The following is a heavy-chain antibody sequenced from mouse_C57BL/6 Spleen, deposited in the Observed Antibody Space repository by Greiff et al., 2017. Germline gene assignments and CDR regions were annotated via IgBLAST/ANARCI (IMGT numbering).Heavy chain of an antibody. CDR1: GFNIKDYY. Sequence: EVQLQQSGAELVRPGASVKLSCTASGFNIKDYYMHWVKQRPEQGLEWIGRIDPADGDTEYAPKFQGKATMTADTSSTTSYLQLSSLTSEDTAVYYCTTRYYGSFYAMDYWGQGTSVTVSS. J-gene: IGHJ4*01. V-gene: IGHV14-1*01. CDR3: TTRYYGSFYAMDY. D-gene: IGHD1-1*01. CDR2: IDPADGDT.